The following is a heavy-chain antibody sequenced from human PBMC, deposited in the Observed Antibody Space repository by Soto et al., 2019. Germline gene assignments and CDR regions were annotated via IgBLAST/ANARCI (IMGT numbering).Heavy chain of an antibody. V-gene: IGHV1-46*01. CDR3: ARCRRVVVAATPTLYY. Sequence: QVQLVQSGAEVKKPGASVKVSCKASGYTFTSYYMHWVRQAPGQGLEWMGIINPSGGSTSYAQKFQGRVTMTRDTSTSTVYMELSSLRSEDTAVYYCARCRRVVVAATPTLYYWGQGTLVTVSS. CDR1: GYTFTSYY. D-gene: IGHD2-15*01. CDR2: INPSGGST. J-gene: IGHJ4*02.